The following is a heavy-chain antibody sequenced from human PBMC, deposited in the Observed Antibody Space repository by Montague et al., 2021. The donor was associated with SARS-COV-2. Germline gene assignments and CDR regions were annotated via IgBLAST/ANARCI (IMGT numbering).Heavy chain of an antibody. J-gene: IGHJ6*02. CDR2: IHTSGST. Sequence: TLSLTCAVSGDSITSGFYYWSWLRQPAGRGLEWIGRIHTSGSTNYNPSLKTQVTISLDRSKNQFSLILSSVTAADTAVYFCARDFDWQQDPSTDYFHYGMDVWGQGTTVIVSS. D-gene: IGHD3-9*01. CDR3: ARDFDWQQDPSTDYFHYGMDV. V-gene: IGHV4-61*02. CDR1: GDSITSGFYY.